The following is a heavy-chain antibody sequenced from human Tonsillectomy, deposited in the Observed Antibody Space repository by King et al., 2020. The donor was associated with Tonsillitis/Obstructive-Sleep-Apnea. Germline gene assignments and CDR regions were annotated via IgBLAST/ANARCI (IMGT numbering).Heavy chain of an antibody. Sequence: VQLVESGGGVVQPGRSLRLSCAASGFTFSSYTMHWVRQAPGKGLEGVALISYDANNKYYADSVKGRFTISRDNSKNTLYLQMNSLRDEDTAIYYCTRGGRQYIYCYFFHYWGQGTLVTVSS. V-gene: IGHV3-30*04. CDR3: TRGGRQYIYCYFFHY. CDR2: ISYDANNK. J-gene: IGHJ4*02. D-gene: IGHD5-18*01. CDR1: GFTFSSYT.